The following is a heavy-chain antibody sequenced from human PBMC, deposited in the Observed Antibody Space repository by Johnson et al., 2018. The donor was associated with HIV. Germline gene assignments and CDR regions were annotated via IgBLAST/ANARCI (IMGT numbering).Heavy chain of an antibody. D-gene: IGHD3-10*01. V-gene: IGHV3-33*01. CDR1: GFTFSSYG. Sequence: QVQLVESGGGVVQSGRSLRLSCAASGFTFSSYGMHWVRQAPGKGLEWVAFIRYDGSNKYYEDSVKGRFTISRDNAKNSLYLQMNSLRAEDRAVYYCAREGILWFGELFLGMGIWGQGTMVTVSS. J-gene: IGHJ3*02. CDR3: AREGILWFGELFLGMGI. CDR2: IRYDGSNK.